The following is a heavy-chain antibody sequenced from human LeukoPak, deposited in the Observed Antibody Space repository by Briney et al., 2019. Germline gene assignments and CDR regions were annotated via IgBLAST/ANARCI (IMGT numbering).Heavy chain of an antibody. CDR1: GGTFSSYA. CDR2: IIPIFGTA. D-gene: IGHD2-15*01. CDR3: ARDIEGSGGYCSGGSCFYGMDV. Sequence: GPSVKVSCKASGGTFSSYAISWVRQAPGQGLEWMGGIIPIFGTANYAQKFQGRVTITADKSTSTAYMELSSLRSEDTAVYYCARDIEGSGGYCSGGSCFYGMDVWDKGTTVTVSS. J-gene: IGHJ6*04. V-gene: IGHV1-69*06.